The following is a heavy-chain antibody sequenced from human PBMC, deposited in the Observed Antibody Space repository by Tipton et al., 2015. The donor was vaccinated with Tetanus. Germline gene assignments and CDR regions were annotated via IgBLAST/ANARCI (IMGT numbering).Heavy chain of an antibody. V-gene: IGHV3-23*01. J-gene: IGHJ5*02. Sequence: SLRLSCAASGFTFSSYAMIWVRQAPGKGLEWVSTISGSGDATHYAGSVKGRFTISRDKSKDTLYLQVHSLRAEDTAVYYCAKTRAEQWLVINWFDPWGQGTLVTVSS. CDR1: GFTFSSYA. D-gene: IGHD6-19*01. CDR2: ISGSGDAT. CDR3: AKTRAEQWLVINWFDP.